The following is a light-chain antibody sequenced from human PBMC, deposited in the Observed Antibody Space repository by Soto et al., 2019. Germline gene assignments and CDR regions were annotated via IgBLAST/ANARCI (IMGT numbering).Light chain of an antibody. CDR3: SSYATNRDVL. CDR1: SSDIGHYNF. J-gene: IGLJ2*01. Sequence: QSALTQPASVSGSTGQSITISCTGSSSDIGHYNFVSWYQHHPGKAPKLIIYDVSDRPSGVSNRFSGSKAGNTAALTISGRQAEDEADYYCSSYATNRDVLFGGGTKLTVL. CDR2: DVS. V-gene: IGLV2-14*03.